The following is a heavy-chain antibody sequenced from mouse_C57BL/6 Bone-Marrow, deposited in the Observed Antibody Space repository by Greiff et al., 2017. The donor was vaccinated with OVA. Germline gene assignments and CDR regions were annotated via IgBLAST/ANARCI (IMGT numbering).Heavy chain of an antibody. V-gene: IGHV5-17*01. Sequence: EVKLMESGGGLVKPGGSLKLSCAASGFTFSDYGMHWVRQAPEKGLEWVAYISSGSSTIYYADTVKGRFTISRDNAKNTLFLQMTSLWSEDTGRYFCARARWGRYVMDYWGKGTSVTVSP. D-gene: IGHD1-1*02. CDR2: ISSGSSTI. CDR1: GFTFSDYG. J-gene: IGHJ4*01. CDR3: ARARWGRYVMDY.